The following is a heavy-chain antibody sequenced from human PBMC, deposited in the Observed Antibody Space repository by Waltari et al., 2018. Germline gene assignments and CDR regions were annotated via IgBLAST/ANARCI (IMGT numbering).Heavy chain of an antibody. CDR1: GYTFTSYD. Sequence: QVQLVQSGAEVKKPGASVKVSCKASGYTFTSYDINWVRQAPGQGLEWVGLVNPNSGYTAYEPKCQGRVTMTSNTSISTAYMELSSLRSEDTAMFYCARGSYTSSFDYWGQGTLVTVSS. CDR2: VNPNSGYT. V-gene: IGHV1-8*01. D-gene: IGHD6-6*01. CDR3: ARGSYTSSFDY. J-gene: IGHJ4*02.